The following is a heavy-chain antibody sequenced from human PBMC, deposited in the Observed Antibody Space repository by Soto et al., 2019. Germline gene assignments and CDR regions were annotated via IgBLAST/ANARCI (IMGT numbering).Heavy chain of an antibody. J-gene: IGHJ4*02. CDR1: GGTFSSYA. D-gene: IGHD2-15*01. CDR3: ASPVPGYCSGGSCYHFDY. CDR2: IIPIFGTA. Sequence: SVKVSCKASGGTFSSYAISWVRQAPGQGLEWMGGIIPIFGTANYAQKFQGRVTITADESTSTAYMELSSLRSEDTAVYYCASPVPGYCSGGSCYHFDYWGQGTLVTVSS. V-gene: IGHV1-69*13.